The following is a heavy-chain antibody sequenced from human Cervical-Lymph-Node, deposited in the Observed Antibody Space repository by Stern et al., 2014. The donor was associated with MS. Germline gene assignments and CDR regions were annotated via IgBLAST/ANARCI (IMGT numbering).Heavy chain of an antibody. D-gene: IGHD6-13*01. CDR1: GYTFTSYG. J-gene: IGHJ5*02. Sequence: VQLVESGAEVKKPGASVKVSCKASGYTFTSYGISWVRQAPGQGLEWMGWISAYNGNTNYAQKLQGRVTLTTATSTSTAYMELRSLRSDDTAVYYCAGSSSCVLNWFDPWGQGTLVTVSS. V-gene: IGHV1-18*01. CDR3: AGSSSCVLNWFDP. CDR2: ISAYNGNT.